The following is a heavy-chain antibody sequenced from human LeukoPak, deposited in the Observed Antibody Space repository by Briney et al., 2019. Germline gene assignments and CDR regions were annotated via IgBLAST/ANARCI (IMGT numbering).Heavy chain of an antibody. CDR2: IIPIFGTA. V-gene: IGHV1-69*06. J-gene: IGHJ4*02. Sequence: SVKVSCKASGGTFSSYAISWVRQAPGQGLEWMGGIIPIFGTANYAQKFQGRVTITADKSTSTAYMELSSLRSEDTAVYYRARGYSSSWYFYFDYWGQGTLVTVSS. CDR1: GGTFSSYA. D-gene: IGHD6-13*01. CDR3: ARGYSSSWYFYFDY.